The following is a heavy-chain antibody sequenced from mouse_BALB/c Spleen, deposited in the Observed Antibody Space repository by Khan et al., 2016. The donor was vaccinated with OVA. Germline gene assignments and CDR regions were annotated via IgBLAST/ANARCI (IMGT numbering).Heavy chain of an antibody. D-gene: IGHD3-3*01. J-gene: IGHJ3*01. V-gene: IGHV5-12-1*01. CDR1: GFAFSSYD. CDR2: ISSGGGST. Sequence: EVELVESGGGLVKPGGSLKLSCAASGFAFSSYDMSWVRQTPAMRLEWVAYISSGGGSTYYPDTVKGRFTISRDHAKNILYLQMGSLKSEDTAMYYCARHSGTWFAYWGQGTLVTVSA. CDR3: ARHSGTWFAY.